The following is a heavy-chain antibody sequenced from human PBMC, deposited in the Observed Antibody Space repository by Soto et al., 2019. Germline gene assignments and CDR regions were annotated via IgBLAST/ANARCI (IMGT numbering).Heavy chain of an antibody. D-gene: IGHD5-12*01. V-gene: IGHV4-59*12. J-gene: IGHJ4*02. CDR3: AAGGGLPRYY. CDR2: IYYSGST. CDR1: GGSISSYY. Sequence: PSETLSLTCTVSGGSISSYYWSWIRQPPGKGLEWIGYIYYSGSTSYNPSLKSRVTISVDTSKNQFSLKLSSVTAADTAVYYCAAGGGLPRYYWGQGTLVTVSS.